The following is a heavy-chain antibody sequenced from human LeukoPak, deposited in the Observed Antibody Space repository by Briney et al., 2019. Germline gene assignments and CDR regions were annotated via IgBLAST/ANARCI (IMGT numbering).Heavy chain of an antibody. Sequence: GASLRLSCAASGFTFSNYAMSWVRQAPGKGLEWVSAVSGRDTSTYYTDSVKGRFTISRDNSKNTLYLQMNSLSAEDTAVYYCARDSPPGFGELFPDYWGQGTLVTVSS. D-gene: IGHD3-10*01. V-gene: IGHV3-23*01. J-gene: IGHJ4*02. CDR1: GFTFSNYA. CDR3: ARDSPPGFGELFPDY. CDR2: VSGRDTST.